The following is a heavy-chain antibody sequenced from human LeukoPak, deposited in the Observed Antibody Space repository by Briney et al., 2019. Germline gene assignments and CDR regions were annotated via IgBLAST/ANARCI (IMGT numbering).Heavy chain of an antibody. D-gene: IGHD6-19*01. V-gene: IGHV4-34*01. Sequence: PSETLSLTCAVYGGSFSGYYWSWIRQPPGKGLEWIGEINHSGSTNYNPSLKSRVTISVDTSKNQFSLKLSFVTAADTAEYYCARDRGGLAPDYWGQGTLVTVSS. CDR1: GGSFSGYY. CDR2: INHSGST. CDR3: ARDRGGLAPDY. J-gene: IGHJ4*02.